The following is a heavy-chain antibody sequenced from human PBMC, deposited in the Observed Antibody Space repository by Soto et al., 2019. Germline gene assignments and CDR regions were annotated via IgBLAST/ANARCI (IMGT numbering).Heavy chain of an antibody. CDR2: INGYNGKA. CDR3: ARWDGFFGAGGVD. D-gene: IGHD3-16*01. J-gene: IGHJ4*02. CDR1: GYIFTKYY. Sequence: QVQLVQSGDEVREPGASVKVSCKASGYIFTKYYIAWVRQAPGQGLEWMGMINGYNGKANYGQDFRGRVIMTTDTSTTTAYMDLRSLTSDDTGVYYCARWDGFFGAGGVDWGQVTLVTVSS. V-gene: IGHV1-18*01.